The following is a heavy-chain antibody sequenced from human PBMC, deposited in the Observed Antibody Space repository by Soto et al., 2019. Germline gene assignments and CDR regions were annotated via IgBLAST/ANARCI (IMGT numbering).Heavy chain of an antibody. Sequence: EVQVVESGGGLVQPGGSLRLSCAASGFTFSSYWMYWVRQAPGKGLVWVSRINSDGSSTSYADSVKGRFTISRDNAKNTLDLQMNSLRAEDTAVYYCAGAVRSGSYPYYYYGMDVWGQGTTVTVSS. CDR1: GFTFSSYW. J-gene: IGHJ6*02. CDR3: AGAVRSGSYPYYYYGMDV. V-gene: IGHV3-74*01. CDR2: INSDGSST. D-gene: IGHD3-10*01.